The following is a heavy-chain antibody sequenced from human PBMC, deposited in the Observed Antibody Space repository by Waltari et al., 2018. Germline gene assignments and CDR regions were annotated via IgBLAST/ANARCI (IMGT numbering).Heavy chain of an antibody. V-gene: IGHV3-30*18. D-gene: IGHD2-2*01. Sequence: QVQLVESGGGVVQPGRSLRLSCAASGFTFSSSGMHWVGQSPGTGLAWWAVISTGGSNKYYSDSVKCRFTISRDNSKNTLYLQMNSLRAEDTAVYYCAKDESDIVVVPAARYYYYMDVWGKGTTVTISS. CDR2: ISTGGSNK. CDR1: GFTFSSSG. CDR3: AKDESDIVVVPAARYYYYMDV. J-gene: IGHJ6*03.